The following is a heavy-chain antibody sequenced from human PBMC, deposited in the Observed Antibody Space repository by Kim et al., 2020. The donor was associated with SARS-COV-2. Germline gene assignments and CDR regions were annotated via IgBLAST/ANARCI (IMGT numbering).Heavy chain of an antibody. CDR3: ARDIVVVAATHGNWFDP. V-gene: IGHV3-23*01. D-gene: IGHD2-15*01. J-gene: IGHJ5*02. Sequence: VKGRFTISRDNSKNTLYLQMNSLRAEDTAVYYCARDIVVVAATHGNWFDPWGQGTLVTVSS.